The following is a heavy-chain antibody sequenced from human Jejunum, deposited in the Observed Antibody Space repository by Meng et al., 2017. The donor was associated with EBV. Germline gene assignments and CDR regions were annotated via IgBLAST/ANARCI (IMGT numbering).Heavy chain of an antibody. V-gene: IGHV1-3*04. J-gene: IGHJ4*02. CDR3: VKKGTRLTTHGYHFDY. CDR1: GYTFNSYA. Sequence: VQLVQSGAGVKEPCASLKVSCKASGYTFNSYAIHWVRQAPGQRLEWMGWIHTDNGGTKYSQEFQDRVTITRDTSASTAYMEISSLRSEDTAVYYCVKKGTRLTTHGYHFDYWGQGTLVTVSS. D-gene: IGHD2-15*01. CDR2: IHTDNGGT.